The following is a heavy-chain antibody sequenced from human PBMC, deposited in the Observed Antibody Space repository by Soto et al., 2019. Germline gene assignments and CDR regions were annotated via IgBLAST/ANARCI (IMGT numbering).Heavy chain of an antibody. CDR2: GT. CDR1: GFTFSGSA. V-gene: IGHV3-23*01. D-gene: IGHD2-15*01. CDR3: APHVSCSGGSCQYDAFAI. Sequence: GGSLRLSCAASGFTFSGSAMHWVRQASGKGLEWVGTYYADSVKGRFAMSRDTSENTLYLQMNSLGAEDTAAYYCAPHVSCSGGSCQYDAFAIRGQGTMVTVSS. J-gene: IGHJ3*02.